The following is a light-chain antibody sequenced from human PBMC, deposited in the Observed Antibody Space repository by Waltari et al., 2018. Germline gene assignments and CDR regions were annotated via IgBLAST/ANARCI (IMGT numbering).Light chain of an antibody. V-gene: IGKV1-33*01. CDR2: YAS. CDR3: QQHDNPPFT. J-gene: IGKJ2*01. Sequence: DIQMTQSPSSLSASVGDTVTITCQANHDISDYLNWYQQKPGKGPNPLISYASHLEAGVPSRFSGSGYGTDFTFTISSLQPEDFATYYCQQHDNPPFTFGQGTKLEIK. CDR1: HDISDY.